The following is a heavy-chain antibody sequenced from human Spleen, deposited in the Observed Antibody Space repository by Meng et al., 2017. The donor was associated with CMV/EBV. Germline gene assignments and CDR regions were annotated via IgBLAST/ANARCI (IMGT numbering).Heavy chain of an antibody. J-gene: IGHJ4*02. V-gene: IGHV3-53*05. CDR1: GFTVSSNY. D-gene: IGHD3-22*01. CDR2: IYSGGST. CDR3: AKDERVLIPTSGYLGH. Sequence: GGSLRLSCAASGFTVSSNYMSWVRQAPGKGLEWVSVIYSGGSTYYADSVKGRFTISRDNSKNTLYLQMNSLRPEDTAVYLCAKDERVLIPTSGYLGHWGQGTLVTVSS.